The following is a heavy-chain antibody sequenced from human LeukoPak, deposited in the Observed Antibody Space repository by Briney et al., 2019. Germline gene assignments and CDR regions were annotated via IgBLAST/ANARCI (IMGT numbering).Heavy chain of an antibody. CDR2: IYTSGST. D-gene: IGHD4-11*01. Sequence: AGTLSLTCTVSGGSISRYYWSWVRQPAGKGLEGIGRIYTSGSTNYNPSLTSRVTMSVHTSKNQFSLKLSSVPAADTAVYYCARGGLVEYSNYRYYYYYSGMDVWGQGTTVTLSS. CDR1: GGSISRYY. J-gene: IGHJ6*02. V-gene: IGHV4-4*07. CDR3: ARGGLVEYSNYRYYYYYSGMDV.